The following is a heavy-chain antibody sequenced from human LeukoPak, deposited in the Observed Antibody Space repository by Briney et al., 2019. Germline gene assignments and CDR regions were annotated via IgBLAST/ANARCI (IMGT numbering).Heavy chain of an antibody. CDR2: VSGDGQRT. CDR1: GLTFNKYA. D-gene: IGHD1-14*01. Sequence: GGSLRLSCAASGLTFNKYAMNGVGQTPGKGLQGVSAVSGDGQRTFYADSVKGRFTIFRDNSMNTLSLQMNSLRVEDTAVYYCAKEQDNLLLLSHFDSWGQGILVTVSA. V-gene: IGHV3-23*01. J-gene: IGHJ4*02. CDR3: AKEQDNLLLLSHFDS.